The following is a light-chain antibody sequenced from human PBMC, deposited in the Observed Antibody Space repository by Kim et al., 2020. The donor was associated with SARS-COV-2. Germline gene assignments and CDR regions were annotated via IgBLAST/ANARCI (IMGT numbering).Light chain of an antibody. V-gene: IGLV1-47*01. Sequence: QSVLTQPPSASGTPGQRVTISCSGSSSNIGSHYVYWYQHLPGTAPKLLIYRNNQRPSGVPDRFSGSKSGTSASLAISGLRSEDEAEYYCAAWDDSLSGWVFGGGTKVTVL. CDR3: AAWDDSLSGWV. J-gene: IGLJ3*02. CDR2: RNN. CDR1: SSNIGSHY.